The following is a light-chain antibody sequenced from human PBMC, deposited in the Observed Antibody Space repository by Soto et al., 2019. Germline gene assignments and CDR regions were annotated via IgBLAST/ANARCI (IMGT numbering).Light chain of an antibody. CDR2: GAS. Sequence: EIVLTQSPGTLSLSPGERATLSCRASQSVSNNYLAWYQHKPGQAPRLLIYGASNRATGIPDRFSGSGSATDFTLTISRLEPEDFAVYFCQQSGSSPLTFGGGTKVEIK. CDR3: QQSGSSPLT. V-gene: IGKV3-20*01. J-gene: IGKJ4*01. CDR1: QSVSNNY.